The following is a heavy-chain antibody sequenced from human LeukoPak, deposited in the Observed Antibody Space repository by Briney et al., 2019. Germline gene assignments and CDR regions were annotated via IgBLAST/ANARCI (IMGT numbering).Heavy chain of an antibody. CDR3: ARNLSPVVTPGSLKY. Sequence: GGSLRLSCAASGFTFSSYAMSWVRQAPGKGLEWVSTISSSGVYINYAASVKGRFTISRDNSKNTLYLQMNSLRAEDTAVYYCARNLSPVVTPGSLKYWGQGTLVTVSS. CDR1: GFTFSSYA. V-gene: IGHV3-23*01. CDR2: ISSSGVYI. J-gene: IGHJ4*02. D-gene: IGHD4-23*01.